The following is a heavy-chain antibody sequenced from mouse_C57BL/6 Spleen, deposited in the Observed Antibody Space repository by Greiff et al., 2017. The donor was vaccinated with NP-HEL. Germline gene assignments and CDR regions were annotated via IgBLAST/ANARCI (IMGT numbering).Heavy chain of an antibody. D-gene: IGHD1-1*01. J-gene: IGHJ2*01. V-gene: IGHV1-26*01. CDR3: ARGGYYGSSDY. CDR2: INPNNGGT. CDR1: GYTFTDYY. Sequence: VQLQQSGPELVKPGASVKISCKASGYTFTDYYMNWVKQSHGKSLEWIGDINPNNGGTSYNQKFKGKATLTVDNSSSTAYMELRSLTSEDSAVYYCARGGYYGSSDYWGQGTTLTVSS.